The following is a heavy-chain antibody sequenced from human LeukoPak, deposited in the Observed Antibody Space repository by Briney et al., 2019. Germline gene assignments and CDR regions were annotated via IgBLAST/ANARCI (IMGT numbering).Heavy chain of an antibody. CDR1: GFTSSSYS. Sequence: GGSLRLSCAASGFTSSSYSMNWVRQAPGKGLEWVSSISSSSSYIYYADSVKGRFTISRDNAKNSLYLQMNSLRAEDTAVYYCAKDLSSSSCQLSDYWGQGTLVTVSS. D-gene: IGHD6-13*01. V-gene: IGHV3-21*04. J-gene: IGHJ4*02. CDR3: AKDLSSSSCQLSDY. CDR2: ISSSSSYI.